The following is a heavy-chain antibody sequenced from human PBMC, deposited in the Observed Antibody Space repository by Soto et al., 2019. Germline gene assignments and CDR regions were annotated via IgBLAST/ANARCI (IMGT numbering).Heavy chain of an antibody. V-gene: IGHV3-66*01. CDR1: GFNVSISY. Sequence: QPGGSLRLSCAASGFNVSISYMSWVRQVPGKGLEWVSIIYSDGYTYYAASVKGRFTISRDNFKNTLYLQMSSLRAEDTAVYYCARRKYCSSTTCFDYWGQGTLVTVSS. CDR2: IYSDGYT. J-gene: IGHJ4*02. D-gene: IGHD2-2*01. CDR3: ARRKYCSSTTCFDY.